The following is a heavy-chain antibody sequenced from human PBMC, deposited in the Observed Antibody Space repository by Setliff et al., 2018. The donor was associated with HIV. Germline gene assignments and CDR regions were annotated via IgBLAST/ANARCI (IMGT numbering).Heavy chain of an antibody. CDR2: ISSGGEIM. Sequence: GGSLRLSCAASGFTFSSYSMNWVRQAPGKGLEWVSAISSGGEIMFYADSVKGRVTITRDTSANTAYMELSSLRSEDTAVYYCARGSCSGCYLSDYWGLGTLVTVSS. V-gene: IGHV3-23*01. CDR3: ARGSCSGCYLSDY. D-gene: IGHD6-19*01. J-gene: IGHJ4*02. CDR1: GFTFSSYS.